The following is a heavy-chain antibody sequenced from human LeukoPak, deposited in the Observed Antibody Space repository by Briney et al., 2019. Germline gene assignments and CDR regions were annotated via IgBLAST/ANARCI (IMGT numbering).Heavy chain of an antibody. CDR2: INHSGST. V-gene: IGHV4-34*01. CDR3: ARLGSTFDI. D-gene: IGHD2-2*01. CDR1: GGSFTGYS. Sequence: PSETLSHTCAVYGGSFTGYSWSWIRQPPGKGLEWIGEINHSGSTSYNPSLKSRVTISVDTSKNQFSLKLSSVTAADTAVYYCARLGSTFDIWGQGTMVTVSS. J-gene: IGHJ3*02.